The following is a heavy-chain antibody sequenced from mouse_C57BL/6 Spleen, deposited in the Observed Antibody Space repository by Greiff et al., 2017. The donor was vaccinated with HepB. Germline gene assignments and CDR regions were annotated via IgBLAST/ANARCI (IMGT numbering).Heavy chain of an antibody. CDR2: IDPSDSET. CDR1: GYTFTSYW. Sequence: VKLQQPGAELVRPGSSVKLSCKASGYTFTSYWMHWVKQRPIQGLEWIGNIDPSDSETHYNQKFKDKATLTVDKSSSTAYMQLSSLTSEDSAVYYCARWGYYGYFDYWGQGTTLTVSS. D-gene: IGHD1-1*01. CDR3: ARWGYYGYFDY. J-gene: IGHJ2*01. V-gene: IGHV1-52*01.